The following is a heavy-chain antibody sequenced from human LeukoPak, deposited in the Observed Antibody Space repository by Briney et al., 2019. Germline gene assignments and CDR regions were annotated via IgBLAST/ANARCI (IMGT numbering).Heavy chain of an antibody. CDR1: GGTFSSYA. V-gene: IGHV1-69*04. Sequence: SVKVSCKASGGTFSSYAISWVRQAPGQGLEWMGRIIPIFGVANYAQKFQGRVTITADKSTSTAYMELSSLRSEDTAVYYCARGHIVVVPAAMFMTNYGMDVWGQGTTVTVSS. CDR2: IIPIFGVA. CDR3: ARGHIVVVPAAMFMTNYGMDV. J-gene: IGHJ6*02. D-gene: IGHD2-2*01.